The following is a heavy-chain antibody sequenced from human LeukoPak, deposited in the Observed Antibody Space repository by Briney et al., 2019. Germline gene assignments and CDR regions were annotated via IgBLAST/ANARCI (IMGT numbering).Heavy chain of an antibody. CDR2: VNPNSGGT. CDR3: ARLGDFDY. CDR1: GYTFTRYY. Sequence: GASVKVSCKASGYTFTRYYMLWVRQAPGEGREGMGGVNPNSGGTNNAQKFQRRVTMTMDTPISTAYMELSRLRSDDTAVYYCARLGDFDYWGQGTLVTVSS. J-gene: IGHJ4*02. D-gene: IGHD5-24*01. V-gene: IGHV1-2*02.